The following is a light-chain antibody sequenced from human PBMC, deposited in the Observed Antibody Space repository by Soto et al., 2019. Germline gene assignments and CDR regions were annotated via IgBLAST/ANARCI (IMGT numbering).Light chain of an antibody. Sequence: DMQMTQSPSSLSASVGDRVTITCRPSQTIDNYLNWYPHKPGKAPKLLIYGASTLQSGVSSRFTGSASGTDFTLTIDNLQAEDFATYYCQQTYTLPFAFGQGTKLEI. CDR2: GAS. J-gene: IGKJ2*01. CDR1: QTIDNY. V-gene: IGKV1-39*01. CDR3: QQTYTLPFA.